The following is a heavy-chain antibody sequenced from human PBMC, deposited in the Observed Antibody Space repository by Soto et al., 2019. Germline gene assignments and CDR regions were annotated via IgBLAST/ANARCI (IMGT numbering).Heavy chain of an antibody. J-gene: IGHJ4*02. CDR3: ARDRLLGSKYYFDY. CDR2: ISSSSSYI. CDR1: GFTFSSYS. V-gene: IGHV3-21*01. Sequence: GGSLRLSCAASGFTFSSYSMNWVRQAPGKGLEWVSSISSSSSYIYYADSVKGRFTISRDNAKNSLYLQMNSLRAEDTAVYYCARDRLLGSKYYFDYWGQGTLVTVSS. D-gene: IGHD3-22*01.